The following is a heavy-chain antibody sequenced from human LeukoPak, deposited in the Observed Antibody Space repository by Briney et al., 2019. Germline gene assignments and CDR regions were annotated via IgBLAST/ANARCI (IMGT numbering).Heavy chain of an antibody. CDR3: ARESIAVAGAPFDY. J-gene: IGHJ4*02. Sequence: RGSLRLSCAASGFTFSSYEMNWVRQAPGKGLEWVSYISSGSTIYDADSVKGRFTISRDNAKNSLYLQMNSLRAEDTAVYYCARESIAVAGAPFDYWGQGTLVTVSS. D-gene: IGHD6-19*01. CDR1: GFTFSSYE. CDR2: ISSGSTI. V-gene: IGHV3-48*03.